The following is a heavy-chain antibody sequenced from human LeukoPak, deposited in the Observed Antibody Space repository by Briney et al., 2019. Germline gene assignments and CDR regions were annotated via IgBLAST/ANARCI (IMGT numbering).Heavy chain of an antibody. V-gene: IGHV4-59*01. J-gene: IGHJ5*02. CDR1: GGSISSYY. Sequence: SETLSLTCTVSGGSISSYYWSWIRQPPGKGLEWIGYIYYSGSTNYNPSLKSRVTISVDTSKNQFSLKLSSVTAADTAVYYCASGAFWSGYYWFDPWGQGTLVTVSS. CDR3: ASGAFWSGYYWFDP. D-gene: IGHD3-3*01. CDR2: IYYSGST.